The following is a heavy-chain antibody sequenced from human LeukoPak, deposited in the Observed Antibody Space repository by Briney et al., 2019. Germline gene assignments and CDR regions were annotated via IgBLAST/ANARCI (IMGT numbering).Heavy chain of an antibody. Sequence: ASVKVSCKASGYTFTSNFIHWVRLAPGQGLEWMGIINPSGGSPTYAQRFQGRVTMTRDPSTSTVYMELSSLRSEDTAIYYCARETGSLDYWGQGSLVTVSS. CDR1: GYTFTSNF. CDR2: INPSGGSP. V-gene: IGHV1-46*01. J-gene: IGHJ4*02. CDR3: ARETGSLDY. D-gene: IGHD1-1*01.